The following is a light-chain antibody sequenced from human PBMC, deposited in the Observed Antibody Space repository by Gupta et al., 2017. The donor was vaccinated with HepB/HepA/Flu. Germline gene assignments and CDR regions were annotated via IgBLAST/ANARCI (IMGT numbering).Light chain of an antibody. J-gene: IGLJ2*01. CDR1: SNNVGNQG. CDR3: SAWDSSLSAQV. V-gene: IGLV10-54*04. Sequence: QAGLTQPPSVSKGLRQPATLTCTGNSNNVGNQGAAWLQQHQGHPPKLLSYKNNNRPSGISERFSASRSGNTASLTITGLQPEDEADYYCSAWDSSLSAQVFGGGTELTVL. CDR2: KNN.